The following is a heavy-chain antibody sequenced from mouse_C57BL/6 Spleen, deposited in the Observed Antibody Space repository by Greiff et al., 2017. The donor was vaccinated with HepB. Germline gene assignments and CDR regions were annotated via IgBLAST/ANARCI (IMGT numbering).Heavy chain of an antibody. CDR1: GFTFSSYT. V-gene: IGHV5-9*01. D-gene: IGHD1-1*01. J-gene: IGHJ3*01. Sequence: DVQLVESGGGLVKPGGSLKLSCAASGFTFSSYTMSWVRQTPEKRLEWVATISGGGGNTYYPDSVKGRFTISRDNAKNTLYLQMSSLRSEDTALYYCASTVVESFAYWGQGTLVTVSA. CDR3: ASTVVESFAY. CDR2: ISGGGGNT.